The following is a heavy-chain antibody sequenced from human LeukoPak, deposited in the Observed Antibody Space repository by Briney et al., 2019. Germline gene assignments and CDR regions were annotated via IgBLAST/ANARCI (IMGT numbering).Heavy chain of an antibody. CDR1: GFTFSDYY. J-gene: IGHJ4*02. CDR2: ISSSGSTI. CDR3: AKDWGSGYDPSYFDY. V-gene: IGHV3-11*04. D-gene: IGHD5-12*01. Sequence: PGGSLRLSCAASGFTFSDYYMSWIRQAPGKGLEWVSYISSSGSTIYYADSVKGRFTISRDNAKNSLYLQMNSLRAEDTAVYYCAKDWGSGYDPSYFDYWGQGTLVTVSS.